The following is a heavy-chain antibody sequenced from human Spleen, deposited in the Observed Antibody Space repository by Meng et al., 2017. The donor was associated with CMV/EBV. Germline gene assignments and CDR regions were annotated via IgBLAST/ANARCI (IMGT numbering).Heavy chain of an antibody. CDR3: ARDIRSGAAAY. CDR1: GYTFSDYY. J-gene: IGHJ4*02. Sequence: ASVKVSCKASGYTFSDYYIHGVRQAPGQGPEWMGWINPNSGGTAYAQRFQDRITMTTDSSITTVYMELNRLTSDDTAMFYCARDIRSGAAAYWGQGTQVTVSS. CDR2: INPNSGGT. V-gene: IGHV1-2*02. D-gene: IGHD2-21*01.